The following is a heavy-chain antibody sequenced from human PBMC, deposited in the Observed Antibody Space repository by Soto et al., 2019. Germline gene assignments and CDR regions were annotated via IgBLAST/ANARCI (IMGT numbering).Heavy chain of an antibody. V-gene: IGHV3-53*01. CDR3: ARDKGLGISMVRGVVMTVGNGVDV. J-gene: IGHJ6*02. CDR2: IYGDGST. Sequence: GALILACAVSGFTVSDNYMIWVRQAPGKGLEWVSVIYGDGSTYYADSVKGRFTISRDNSKNTVFLQMSSLRAEDTAMYYCARDKGLGISMVRGVVMTVGNGVDVWGQGTTVTVSS. D-gene: IGHD3-10*01. CDR1: GFTVSDNY.